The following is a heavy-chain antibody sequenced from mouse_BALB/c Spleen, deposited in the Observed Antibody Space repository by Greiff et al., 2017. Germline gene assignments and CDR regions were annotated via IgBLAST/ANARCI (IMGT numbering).Heavy chain of an antibody. J-gene: IGHJ2*01. V-gene: IGHV1-5*01. Sequence: EVKLVESGTVLARPGASVKMSCKASGYTFTSYWMHWVKQRPGQGLEWIGAIYPGNSDTSYNQKFKGKAKLTAVTSTSTAYMELSSLTNEDSAVYYCTLSRWLLLFDYWGQGTTLTVSS. CDR1: GYTFTSYW. CDR2: IYPGNSDT. CDR3: TLSRWLLLFDY. D-gene: IGHD2-3*01.